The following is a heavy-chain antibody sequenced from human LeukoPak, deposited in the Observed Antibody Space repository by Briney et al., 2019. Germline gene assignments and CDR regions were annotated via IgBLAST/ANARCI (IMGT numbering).Heavy chain of an antibody. J-gene: IGHJ4*02. CDR3: ARGSSWSIYYFDY. CDR1: GFIFSSYN. CDR2: ISSGSSYI. D-gene: IGHD6-13*01. Sequence: GGSLRLSCAASGFIFSSYNMNWVRQAPGKGLEWVSSISSGSSYIYYADSLKGRFTISRDNAKNSLYLQMNSLRAEDTAVYYCARGSSWSIYYFDYWGQGTLVTVSS. V-gene: IGHV3-21*01.